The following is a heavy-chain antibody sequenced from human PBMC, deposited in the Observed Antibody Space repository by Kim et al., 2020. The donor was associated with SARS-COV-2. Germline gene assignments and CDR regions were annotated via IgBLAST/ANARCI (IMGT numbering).Heavy chain of an antibody. CDR2: IIPIFGTA. J-gene: IGHJ6*02. Sequence: SVKVSCKASGGTFSSYAISWVRQAPGQGLEWMGGIIPIFGTANYAQKFQGRVTITADKSTSTAYMELSSLRSEDTAVYYCAREVIWKVATIGGQYYYYYGMDVWGQGTTVTVSS. D-gene: IGHD5-12*01. CDR3: AREVIWKVATIGGQYYYYYGMDV. V-gene: IGHV1-69*06. CDR1: GGTFSSYA.